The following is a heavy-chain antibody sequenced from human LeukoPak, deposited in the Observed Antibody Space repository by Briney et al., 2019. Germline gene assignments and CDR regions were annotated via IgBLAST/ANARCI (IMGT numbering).Heavy chain of an antibody. Sequence: ASVKVSCKASGYRFTDYYERWVRQAPGRGLEWMAWINPNDGTTNYAQKFQGRVTMITDTSISTAYMELSNLRSDDTAVYYCARTSDYYNYYFDYWGQGTPVTVSS. CDR1: GYRFTDYY. V-gene: IGHV1-2*02. J-gene: IGHJ4*02. CDR3: ARTSDYYNYYFDY. CDR2: INPNDGTT. D-gene: IGHD4-11*01.